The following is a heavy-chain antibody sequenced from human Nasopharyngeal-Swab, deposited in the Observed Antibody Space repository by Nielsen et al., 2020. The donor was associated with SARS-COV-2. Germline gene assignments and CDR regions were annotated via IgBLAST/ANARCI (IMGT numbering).Heavy chain of an antibody. CDR3: ARGAEVEWQRFSESDI. V-gene: IGHV3-21*01. D-gene: IGHD5-12*01. J-gene: IGHJ3*02. CDR2: ISRSGAYI. CDR1: GFTFSSFA. Sequence: GESLKISCAASGFTFSSFAMSWVRQAPAKGLEWVSSISRSGAYIFYTESVEGRFTISRDNADNSLYLQMNNLRAEDTAVYYCARGAEVEWQRFSESDIWGQGTMVTVSS.